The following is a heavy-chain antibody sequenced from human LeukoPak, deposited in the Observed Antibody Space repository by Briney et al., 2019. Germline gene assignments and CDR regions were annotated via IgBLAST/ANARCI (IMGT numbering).Heavy chain of an antibody. CDR1: GGSISSSSYY. Sequence: SETLSLTCTVSGGSISSSSYYWGWIRQPPGKGLEWIGSIYYSGSTYYNPSLKSRVTISVDTSKNQFSLKLSSVTAADTAVYYCARVRLSGHYYDSSGYFDYWGQGTQVTVSS. D-gene: IGHD3-22*01. CDR2: IYYSGST. J-gene: IGHJ4*02. CDR3: ARVRLSGHYYDSSGYFDY. V-gene: IGHV4-39*07.